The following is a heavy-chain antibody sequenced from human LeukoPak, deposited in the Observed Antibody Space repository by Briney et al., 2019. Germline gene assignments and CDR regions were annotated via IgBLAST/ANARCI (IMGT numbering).Heavy chain of an antibody. Sequence: SETLSLTCTVSGGSISSYYWSWIRQPPGKGLEWIGYIYTSGSTNYNPSLKSRVTISVDTSKNQFSLKLSSVTAADTAVYYCARHRHYYDSSGYSDNWFDPWGQGTLVTVSS. D-gene: IGHD3-22*01. V-gene: IGHV4-4*09. CDR3: ARHRHYYDSSGYSDNWFDP. J-gene: IGHJ5*02. CDR2: IYTSGST. CDR1: GGSISSYY.